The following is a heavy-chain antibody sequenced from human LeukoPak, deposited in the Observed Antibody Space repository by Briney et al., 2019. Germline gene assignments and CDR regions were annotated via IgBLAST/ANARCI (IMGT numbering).Heavy chain of an antibody. CDR2: INPNSGGT. Sequence: EASVKVSCKASGYTFTGYYMHWVRQAPGQGVEWMGWINPNSGGTNYAQKFQGRVTMTRDTSISTAYMELSRLRSDDTAVYYCARGITMVRGYYYYYYMDVWGKGTTVTVSS. J-gene: IGHJ6*03. CDR1: GYTFTGYY. D-gene: IGHD3-10*01. CDR3: ARGITMVRGYYYYYYMDV. V-gene: IGHV1-2*02.